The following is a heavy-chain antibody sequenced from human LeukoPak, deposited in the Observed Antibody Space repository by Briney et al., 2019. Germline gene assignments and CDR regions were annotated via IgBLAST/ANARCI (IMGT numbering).Heavy chain of an antibody. Sequence: SETLSLTCTVSGGSVSSGSYYWAWLRQPPGKGLEWIGSLYYSENTYYNASLKSRVTISVDTSRNQFSLRLSSVTAADTAVYYCASSGYCFYFENWGQGTLVTVSS. J-gene: IGHJ4*02. D-gene: IGHD6-25*01. CDR3: ASSGYCFYFEN. CDR2: LYYSENT. V-gene: IGHV4-39*01. CDR1: GGSVSSGSYY.